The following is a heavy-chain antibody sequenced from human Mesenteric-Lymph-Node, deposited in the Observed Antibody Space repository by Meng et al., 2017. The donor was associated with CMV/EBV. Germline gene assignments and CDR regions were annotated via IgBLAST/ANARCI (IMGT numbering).Heavy chain of an antibody. CDR2: ITGSGSST. CDR3: ARDPPPAHCSSTSCYLAPYYYYYGMDV. CDR1: GFTFSSYV. V-gene: IGHV3-23*01. Sequence: GESLKISCAASGFTFSSYVMSWVRQAPGKGLEWVSAITGSGSSTYYAGSGKGRFTISRDNAKNTLYLQMNSLRAEDTAVYYCARDPPPAHCSSTSCYLAPYYYYYGMDVWGQGTTVTVSS. D-gene: IGHD2-2*01. J-gene: IGHJ6*02.